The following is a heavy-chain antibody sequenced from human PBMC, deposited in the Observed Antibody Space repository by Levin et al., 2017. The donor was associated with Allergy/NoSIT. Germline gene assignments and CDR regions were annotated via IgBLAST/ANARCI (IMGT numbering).Heavy chain of an antibody. D-gene: IGHD3-3*01. CDR1: GFTFSSYA. CDR2: ISGSGGST. V-gene: IGHV3-23*01. Sequence: GESLKISCAASGFTFSSYAMSWVRQAPGKGLEWVSAISGSGGSTYYADSVKGRFTISRDNSKNTLYLQMNSLRAEDTAVYYCAKSTNQGEVDGSYYTTPNDYWGQGTLVTVSS. J-gene: IGHJ4*02. CDR3: AKSTNQGEVDGSYYTTPNDY.